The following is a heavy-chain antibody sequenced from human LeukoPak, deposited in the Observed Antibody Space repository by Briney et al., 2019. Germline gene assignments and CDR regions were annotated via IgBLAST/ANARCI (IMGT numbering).Heavy chain of an antibody. CDR3: ARLPLRRTAVGYYGMDV. D-gene: IGHD6-13*01. Sequence: SVKVSCKASGGTFSSYAISWVRQAPGQGLEWMGGIIPIVGTANYAQKVQGRVTITADESMSTVYMELSSLRSEDTAVYYCARLPLRRTAVGYYGMDVWGQGTTVTVSS. CDR2: IIPIVGTA. J-gene: IGHJ6*02. V-gene: IGHV1-69*13. CDR1: GGTFSSYA.